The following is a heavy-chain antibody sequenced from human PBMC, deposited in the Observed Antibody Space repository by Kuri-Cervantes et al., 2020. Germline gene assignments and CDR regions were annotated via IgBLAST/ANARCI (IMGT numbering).Heavy chain of an antibody. J-gene: IGHJ4*02. Sequence: GESLKISCAASGFTFSSYGMHWVRQAPGKGLEWVAVILYDGSNKYYADSAKGRFTISRDNSKNTLYPQMNSLRAEDTAVYYCAKDGQWPIDYWGQGTLVTVSS. D-gene: IGHD6-19*01. CDR2: ILYDGSNK. CDR1: GFTFSSYG. CDR3: AKDGQWPIDY. V-gene: IGHV3-30*18.